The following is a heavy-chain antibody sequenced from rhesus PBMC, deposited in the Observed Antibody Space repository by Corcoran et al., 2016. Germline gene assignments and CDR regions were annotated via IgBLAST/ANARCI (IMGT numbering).Heavy chain of an antibody. CDR2: IYWADDK. CDR1: GFSLSTSGMG. Sequence: QVTLKESGPALVKPTQTLTLTCTFSGFSLSTSGMGVGWIRQPPGRPLEWLAHIYWADDKRYRPSLKSRLTISKDTTRNQVVLAMTNMYPVDTATYYCARRQGAGTLDVWGRGVLVTVSS. CDR3: ARRQGAGTLDV. D-gene: IGHD1-1*01. V-gene: IGHV2-1*01. J-gene: IGHJ5-2*02.